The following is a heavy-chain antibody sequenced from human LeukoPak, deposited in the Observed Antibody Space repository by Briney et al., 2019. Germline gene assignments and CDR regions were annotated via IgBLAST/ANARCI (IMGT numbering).Heavy chain of an antibody. CDR1: GFTFSSYG. D-gene: IGHD2-15*01. V-gene: IGHV3-33*03. J-gene: IGHJ5*02. CDR2: IWHDGTEK. CDR3: AKGLGVGYCSGGSCYNNWLDP. Sequence: GGSLRLSCATSGFTFSSYGMHWVRQAPGKGLEWVAVIWHDGTEKHYADSVKGRFAISRDSSKATLYLQMSSLRAEDTAIYYCAKGLGVGYCSGGSCYNNWLDPWGQGILVTVSS.